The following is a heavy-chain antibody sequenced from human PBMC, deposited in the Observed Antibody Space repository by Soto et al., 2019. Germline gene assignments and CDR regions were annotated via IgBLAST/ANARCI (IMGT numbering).Heavy chain of an antibody. CDR2: FDPEDGET. CDR3: ATDLGRLEPSPNYYGMDV. J-gene: IGHJ6*04. D-gene: IGHD1-1*01. CDR1: GYTLTELS. Sequence: QVQLVQSGAEVKKPGASVKVSCKVSGYTLTELSMHWVRQAPGKGLEWMGGFDPEDGETIYAQKFQGRVTMTEDTSTDTAYMELSSLRSEDTAVYYCATDLGRLEPSPNYYGMDVWGKGTTVTVSS. V-gene: IGHV1-24*01.